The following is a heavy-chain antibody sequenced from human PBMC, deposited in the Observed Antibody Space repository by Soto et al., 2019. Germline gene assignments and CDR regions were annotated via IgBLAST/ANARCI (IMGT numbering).Heavy chain of an antibody. CDR2: INAGNGNT. CDR3: AKGLCSSTSCQSWYFDL. Sequence: SVXXSCKASXXTXXXXXXXXVXQAPGXRLEWMGWINAGNGNTKYSQKFQGRVTITRDTSASTAYMELSSLRSEDTAVYYCAKGLCSSTSCQSWYFDLWGRGTLVTVSS. CDR1: XXTXXXXX. D-gene: IGHD2-2*01. V-gene: IGHV1-3*01. J-gene: IGHJ2*01.